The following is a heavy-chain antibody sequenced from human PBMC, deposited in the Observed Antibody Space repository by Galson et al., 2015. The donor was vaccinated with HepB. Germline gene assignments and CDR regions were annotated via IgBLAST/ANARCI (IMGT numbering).Heavy chain of an antibody. V-gene: IGHV3-33*01. CDR1: GFTLSSYG. J-gene: IGHJ4*02. Sequence: SLRLSCAASGFTLSSYGMHWVRQAPGKGLEWVALIWYDGSNKYYADSVKGRFTISRDSSKNTLFLQMNSLRAEDTGVYYCATDPRGSDYGDYWGQGTLVTVSS. CDR2: IWYDGSNK. D-gene: IGHD1-26*01. CDR3: ATDPRGSDYGDY.